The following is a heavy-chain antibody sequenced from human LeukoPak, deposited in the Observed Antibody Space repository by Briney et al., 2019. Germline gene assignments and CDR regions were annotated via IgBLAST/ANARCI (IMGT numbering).Heavy chain of an antibody. J-gene: IGHJ5*02. CDR2: INPNSGGT. CDR3: AREDIVPTMVDP. CDR1: GYTFTGNY. V-gene: IGHV1-2*02. D-gene: IGHD5-12*01. Sequence: ASVKVSCKTFGYTFTGNYMHWVRQAPGQGLEWMGWINPNSGGTNYAQKFQGRVTMTRDTSISTAYMELSRLRSDDRAVYYCAREDIVPTMVDPWGQGTLVTVSS.